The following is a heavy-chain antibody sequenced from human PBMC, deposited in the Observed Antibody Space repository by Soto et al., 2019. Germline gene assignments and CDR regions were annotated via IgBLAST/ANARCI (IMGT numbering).Heavy chain of an antibody. CDR1: GYTFTDYD. J-gene: IGHJ4*02. Sequence: QVQVVQSRAEVKRPGASVRVSCKASGYTFTDYDINWVRQATGQGLEWMGWMSPDSGNTGYAQQFQGRVTMTGNTSISTAYMELRSLRSEDTAVYYCEVTTGYWGQGTMVTVSS. CDR2: MSPDSGNT. CDR3: EVTTGY. D-gene: IGHD2-21*02. V-gene: IGHV1-8*01.